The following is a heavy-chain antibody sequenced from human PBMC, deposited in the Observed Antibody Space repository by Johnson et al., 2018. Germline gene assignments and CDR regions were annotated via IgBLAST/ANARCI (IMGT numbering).Heavy chain of an antibody. CDR3: ARDEGRYSYYGMDV. CDR2: IISSSNYV. Sequence: EVQLVESGGGLVKPGGSLRLSCAASGFTFSSYTMNWVRQAPGKGLEWVSSIISSSNYVYYADSLEGRFTISRDNAKHSLYLQMNHLRAEAPAVYFWARDEGRYSYYGMDVWGQGTTVTVSS. CDR1: GFTFSSYT. V-gene: IGHV3-21*01. J-gene: IGHJ6*02.